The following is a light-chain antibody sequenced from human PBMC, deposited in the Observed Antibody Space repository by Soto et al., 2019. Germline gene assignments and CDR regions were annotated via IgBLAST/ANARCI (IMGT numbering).Light chain of an antibody. V-gene: IGKV3-15*01. Sequence: EIVMTQSPATLSVSPGERATLSCRASQSVSSNLVWYQQKPGQAPRLLIYGAATRATGIPVRFSGSGSGTEFTLTISSMQAEDFAVYYCQEYNKWPPYTFGQGTKLEIK. CDR1: QSVSSN. CDR3: QEYNKWPPYT. CDR2: GAA. J-gene: IGKJ2*01.